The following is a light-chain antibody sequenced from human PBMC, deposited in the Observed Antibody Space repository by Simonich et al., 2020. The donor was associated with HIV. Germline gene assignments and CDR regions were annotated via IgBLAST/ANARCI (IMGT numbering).Light chain of an antibody. Sequence: DIQMTQSPSSVSASVGDRVTITCRASQGINSWLALYQQRPGKAPKLLIYTASTLQSGVPSRFSGSGSGTDFTLTISSLQPDDSATYYCQQYNTYSLTFGGGTKVEIE. V-gene: IGKV1D-16*01. CDR2: TAS. J-gene: IGKJ4*01. CDR1: QGINSW. CDR3: QQYNTYSLT.